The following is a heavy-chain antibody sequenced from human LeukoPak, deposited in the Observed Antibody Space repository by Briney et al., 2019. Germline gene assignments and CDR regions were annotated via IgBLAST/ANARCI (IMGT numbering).Heavy chain of an antibody. V-gene: IGHV6-1*01. D-gene: IGHD6-6*01. J-gene: IGHJ4*02. Sequence: SQTLSLTCAISGDSVSSNSAAWNWIRQSPSRGLEWLGRTYYRSKWYTDYAVSVKSRININPDTSKNQFSLQLNSVTPGDTAVYYCVSQSGYSSSFLDCWGQGTVVTVSS. CDR1: GDSVSSNSAA. CDR3: VSQSGYSSSFLDC. CDR2: TYYRSKWYT.